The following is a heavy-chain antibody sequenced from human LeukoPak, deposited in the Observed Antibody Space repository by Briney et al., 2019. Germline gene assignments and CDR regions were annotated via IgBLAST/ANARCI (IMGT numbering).Heavy chain of an antibody. CDR1: GYTFTGYY. Sequence: ASVMVSCKASGYTFTGYYMHWVRQAPGQGLEWMGWINPNSGGTNYAQKFQGRVTMTRDTSISTAYMELSRLRSDDTAVYYCAVARYFDWLLFAYWGQGTLVTVSS. D-gene: IGHD3-9*01. CDR3: AVARYFDWLLFAY. V-gene: IGHV1-2*02. J-gene: IGHJ4*02. CDR2: INPNSGGT.